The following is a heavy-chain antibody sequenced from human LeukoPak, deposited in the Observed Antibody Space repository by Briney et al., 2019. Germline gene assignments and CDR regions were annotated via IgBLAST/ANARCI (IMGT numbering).Heavy chain of an antibody. V-gene: IGHV3-30-3*01. CDR2: ISYDGSSK. CDR1: GFTFSNYA. Sequence: GGSLRLSCAASGFTFSNYAMHWVRQAPGKGLAWVAVISYDGSSKIYADSVEGRFIISRDNSRNTLYLQMNSLTLEDTAVYYCARGKEWKYSYIDSWGQGTLVTVST. CDR3: ARGKEWKYSYIDS. J-gene: IGHJ5*01. D-gene: IGHD2/OR15-2a*01.